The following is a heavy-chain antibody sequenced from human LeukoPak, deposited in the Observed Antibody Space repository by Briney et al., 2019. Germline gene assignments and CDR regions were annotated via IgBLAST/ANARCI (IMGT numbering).Heavy chain of an antibody. J-gene: IGHJ6*03. V-gene: IGHV1-18*01. D-gene: IGHD6-6*01. CDR3: ARDHLRARPVTSSSQYYYYYMDV. CDR2: ISAYNGNT. Sequence: GASVKVSCKASGYTFTSCGISWVRQAPGQGREWMGWISAYNGNTNYAQKLQGRVTMTTYTSTSTVYMALSSLRSEDTAVYYCARDHLRARPVTSSSQYYYYYMDVWGKGTTVTVSS. CDR1: GYTFTSCG.